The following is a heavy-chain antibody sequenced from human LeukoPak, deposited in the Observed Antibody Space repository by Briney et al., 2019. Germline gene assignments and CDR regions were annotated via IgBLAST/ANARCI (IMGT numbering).Heavy chain of an antibody. CDR3: ARGPPYYYYYYMDV. J-gene: IGHJ6*03. CDR2: IWYDGSNR. CDR1: GFTFSSYG. V-gene: IGHV3-33*01. Sequence: GGSLRLSCAASGFTFSSYGMHWVRQAPGKGLEWVAVIWYDGSNRYYADSVKGRFTISRDNSKNTLYLQMNSLRAEDTAVYYCARGPPYYYYYYMDVWGKGTTVTVSS.